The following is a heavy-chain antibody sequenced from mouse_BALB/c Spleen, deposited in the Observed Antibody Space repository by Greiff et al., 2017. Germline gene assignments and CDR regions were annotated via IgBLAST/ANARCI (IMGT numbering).Heavy chain of an antibody. V-gene: IGHV5-6-4*01. J-gene: IGHJ3*01. CDR1: GFTFSSYT. CDR3: TREGGNYSWFAY. D-gene: IGHD2-1*01. Sequence: EVQLQESGGGLVKPGGSLKLSCAASGFTFSSYTMSWVRQTPEKRLEWVATISSGGSYTYYPDSVKGRFTISRDNAKNTLYLQMSSLKSEDTAMYYCTREGGNYSWFAYWGQGTLVTVSA. CDR2: ISSGGSYT.